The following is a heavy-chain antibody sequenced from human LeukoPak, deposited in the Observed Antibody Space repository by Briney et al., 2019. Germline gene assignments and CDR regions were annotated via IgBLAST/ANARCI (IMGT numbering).Heavy chain of an antibody. CDR3: ARGDVLRFLGGDYHFDS. V-gene: IGHV1-2*06. J-gene: IGHJ4*02. CDR2: INPNSGGT. Sequence: ASVKVSCKASGYTFTGYYMHWVRQAPGQGREWMGRINPNSGGTNYAQKFQGRVTMTRDTSISTAYMELSRLRSDDTAVYYCARGDVLRFLGGDYHFDSWGQGTLVTVSS. CDR1: GYTFTGYY. D-gene: IGHD3-3*01.